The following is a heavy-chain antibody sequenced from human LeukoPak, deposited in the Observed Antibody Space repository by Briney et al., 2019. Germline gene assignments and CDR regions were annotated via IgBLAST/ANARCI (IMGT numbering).Heavy chain of an antibody. CDR1: GYTFTSYG. D-gene: IGHD2-2*01. V-gene: IGHV1-18*01. Sequence: ASVKVSCKASGYTFTSYGISWVRQAPGQGLEWMGWISAYNGNTNYAQKLQGRVTMTTDTSTSTAYMELRSLRSDDTAVYYCARDFPDCSSTSCPVRSYYYYGMDVWGQGTTVTVSS. CDR2: ISAYNGNT. CDR3: ARDFPDCSSTSCPVRSYYYYGMDV. J-gene: IGHJ6*02.